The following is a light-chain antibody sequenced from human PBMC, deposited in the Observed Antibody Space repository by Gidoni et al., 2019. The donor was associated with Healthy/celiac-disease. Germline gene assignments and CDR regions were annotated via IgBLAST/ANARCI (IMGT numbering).Light chain of an antibody. Sequence: NFMLPQPHSVSESPGKTVTISCTRSSGSLASNYVQWYQQRPGSSPTTVIYEDNKSPSGVPDRFSGSIDSSSNSASLTISGLKTEDEADYYCQSYDSSNRVFGGGTKLTVL. CDR1: SGSLASNY. J-gene: IGLJ3*02. V-gene: IGLV6-57*01. CDR2: EDN. CDR3: QSYDSSNRV.